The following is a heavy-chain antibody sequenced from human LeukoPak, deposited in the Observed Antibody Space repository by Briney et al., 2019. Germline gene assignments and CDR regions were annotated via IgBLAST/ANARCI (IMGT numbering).Heavy chain of an antibody. V-gene: IGHV4-61*02. Sequence: SETLSLTCTVSGVSMTIGGYYWTWIRQPAGKGLEWLGRVFTSGKTDYNPSLKSRVTISVDTSKNQFSLKLSSVTAADTVVYYCARDPRCSGGSCYYFDYWGQGTLVTVSS. CDR1: GVSMTIGGYY. CDR2: VFTSGKT. CDR3: ARDPRCSGGSCYYFDY. J-gene: IGHJ4*02. D-gene: IGHD2-15*01.